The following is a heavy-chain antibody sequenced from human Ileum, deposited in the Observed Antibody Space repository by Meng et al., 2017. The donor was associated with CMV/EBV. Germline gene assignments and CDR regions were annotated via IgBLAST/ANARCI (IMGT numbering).Heavy chain of an antibody. CDR1: GFTFSTYW. CDR2: INTDGTST. J-gene: IGHJ4*02. Sequence: GESLKISCTASGFTFSTYWMHWVRQAPGKGLVWVSRINTDGTSTTYADSVRGRFTIYRDNAKHTLYLQMNSLRAEDTAVYYCTRDQTKTGPTTIDYWGQGTLVTVSS. V-gene: IGHV3-74*01. CDR3: TRDQTKTGPTTIDY. D-gene: IGHD1-1*01.